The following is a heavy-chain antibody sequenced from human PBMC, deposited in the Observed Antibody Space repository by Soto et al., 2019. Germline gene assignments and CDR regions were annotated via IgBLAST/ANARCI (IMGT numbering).Heavy chain of an antibody. CDR2: IKQDGSEK. CDR1: GFTFSSYW. J-gene: IGHJ4*02. D-gene: IGHD3-22*01. CDR3: ARVGYYDSSGPFDY. V-gene: IGHV3-7*03. Sequence: GGSLRLSCAASGFTFSSYWMSWVRQAPGKGLEWVANIKQDGSEKYYVDSVKGRFTISRDNAKNSLYLQMNSLRAEDTAVYYCARVGYYDSSGPFDYWGQGTLVTVSS.